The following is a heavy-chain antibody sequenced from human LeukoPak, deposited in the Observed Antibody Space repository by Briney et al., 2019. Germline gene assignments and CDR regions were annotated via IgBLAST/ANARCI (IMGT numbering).Heavy chain of an antibody. Sequence: SETLSLTCTVSGGSISGTSYYWGWIRQPPGKGLEWIGSIYYSGSTYYNPSLKSRVTISVDTSKNQFSLKLSSVTAADTAVYYCARHFDGSGSYAIDYWGQGTLVTVSS. CDR1: GGSISGTSYY. CDR3: ARHFDGSGSYAIDY. J-gene: IGHJ4*02. D-gene: IGHD3-10*01. CDR2: IYYSGST. V-gene: IGHV4-39*01.